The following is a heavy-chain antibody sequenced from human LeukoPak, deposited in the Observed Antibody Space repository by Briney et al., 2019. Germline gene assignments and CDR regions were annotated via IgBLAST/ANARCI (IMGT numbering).Heavy chain of an antibody. CDR1: GFTFSNYS. Sequence: PGGSLRLSCAASGFTFSNYSMNWVRHAPGKGLEWVSGISWNSGSIGYADSVKGRFTISRDNAKNSLYLQMNSLRAEDTALYYCAKGSQGVAGSDYWGQGTLVTVSS. J-gene: IGHJ4*02. CDR2: ISWNSGSI. CDR3: AKGSQGVAGSDY. V-gene: IGHV3-9*01. D-gene: IGHD6-19*01.